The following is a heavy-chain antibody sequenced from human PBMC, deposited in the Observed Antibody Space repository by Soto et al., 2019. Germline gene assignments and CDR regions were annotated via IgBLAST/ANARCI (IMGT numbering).Heavy chain of an antibody. CDR1: GLTVSSSY. V-gene: IGHV3-53*01. J-gene: IGHJ4*02. CDR2: IYSAGST. Sequence: GGSLRLSCAASGLTVSSSYMSWVRQAPGKGLQRVSVIYSAGSTYYANSVKGRFTISRDISTNMVYLQMSSLTDEATAVYYCARARGPDYSSAIFFDIWGQGALVTVSS. D-gene: IGHD6-13*01. CDR3: ARARGPDYSSAIFFDI.